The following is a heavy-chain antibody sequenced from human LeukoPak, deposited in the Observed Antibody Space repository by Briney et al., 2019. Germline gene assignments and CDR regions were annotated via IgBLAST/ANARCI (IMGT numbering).Heavy chain of an antibody. V-gene: IGHV3-23*01. D-gene: IGHD6-19*01. J-gene: IGHJ4*02. CDR1: GFTFSSYG. Sequence: GGSLRLSCAASGFTFSSYGMSWVRQAPGKGLEWVSSISGSGNPTYYGDSVKGRFTISRDNPKNTVYLEMNSLRAEDTAVYYCARNPHSEYSSGWYTGGFDYWGQGTLVTVSS. CDR2: ISGSGNPT. CDR3: ARNPHSEYSSGWYTGGFDY.